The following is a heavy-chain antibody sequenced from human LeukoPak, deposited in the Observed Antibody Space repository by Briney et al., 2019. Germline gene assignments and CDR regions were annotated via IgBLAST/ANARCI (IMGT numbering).Heavy chain of an antibody. D-gene: IGHD3-10*01. CDR1: GFTFSSYA. CDR2: ISYDGSNK. J-gene: IGHJ4*02. CDR3: ARDRRGSGSSFDY. V-gene: IGHV3-30*04. Sequence: GGSLTLSCAASGFTFSSYAMQWVRQAPRKGLEWVEVISYDGSNKYYADSVKGRFTISRDNSKNTLYLQMNSLRAEDTAVYYCARDRRGSGSSFDYWGQGTLVTVSS.